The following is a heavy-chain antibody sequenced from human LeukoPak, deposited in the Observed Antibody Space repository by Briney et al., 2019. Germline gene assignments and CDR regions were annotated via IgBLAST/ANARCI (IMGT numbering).Heavy chain of an antibody. D-gene: IGHD3-3*01. Sequence: PGGSLRLSCAASGFTFSSYGMHWVRQAPGKGLEWVAVISYDGSNKYYADSVKGRFTISRDNSKNTLYLQMNSLRAEDTVVYYCAKGYYDFWSGSHFDIWGQGTMVTVSS. J-gene: IGHJ3*02. CDR2: ISYDGSNK. V-gene: IGHV3-30*18. CDR1: GFTFSSYG. CDR3: AKGYYDFWSGSHFDI.